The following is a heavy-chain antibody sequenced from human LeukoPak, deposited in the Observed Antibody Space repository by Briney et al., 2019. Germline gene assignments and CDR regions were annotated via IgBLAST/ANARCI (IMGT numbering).Heavy chain of an antibody. CDR3: ARENTAMALPDAFDI. J-gene: IGHJ3*02. Sequence: GGSLRLSWAASGSSGFTFTNYAMSWVRQAPGKGLEWVSAISGSGGNTYYADSVKGRFTISRDNSKNTLYLQMNSLRAEDTAVYYCARENTAMALPDAFDIWGQGTMVTVSS. D-gene: IGHD5-18*01. CDR2: ISGSGGNT. CDR1: GFTFTNYA. V-gene: IGHV3-23*01.